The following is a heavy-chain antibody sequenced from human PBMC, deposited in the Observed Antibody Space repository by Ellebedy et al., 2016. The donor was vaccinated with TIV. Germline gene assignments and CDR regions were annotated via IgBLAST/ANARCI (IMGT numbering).Heavy chain of an antibody. V-gene: IGHV4-4*07. CDR1: AASISKRY. CDR3: ASAYFYDGSLYNHAFDV. D-gene: IGHD3-22*01. J-gene: IGHJ3*01. CDR2: IYPGGST. Sequence: MPSETLSPTCSVSAASISKRYWSWIRQPAGKGLEWIGRIYPGGSTSYNPSLNNRVTMSVDASQTQFSLNLTSVTAADTAVYYCASAYFYDGSLYNHAFDVWGQGTLVSVAS.